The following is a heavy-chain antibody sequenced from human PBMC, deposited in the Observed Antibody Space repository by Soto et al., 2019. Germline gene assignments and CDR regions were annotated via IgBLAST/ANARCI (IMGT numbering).Heavy chain of an antibody. D-gene: IGHD2-2*01. CDR3: ATYCSSTSCYDPSMDV. Sequence: QVQLVESGGGVVQPGRSLRLSCAASGFTFSSYGMHWVRQAPGKGLEWVAVISYDGSNKYYADSVKGRFTISRDNSKNTLYLQMNSLRAEDTAVYYCATYCSSTSCYDPSMDVW. CDR1: GFTFSSYG. V-gene: IGHV3-30*03. CDR2: ISYDGSNK. J-gene: IGHJ6*01.